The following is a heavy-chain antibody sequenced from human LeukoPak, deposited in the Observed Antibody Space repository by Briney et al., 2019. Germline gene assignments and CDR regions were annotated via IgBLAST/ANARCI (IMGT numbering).Heavy chain of an antibody. CDR3: VSRRGDGDYRPDY. Sequence: SETLSLTCTVSGGSITSSKYYWGWISQPPGKGLEWIGSIHYTGITYYNPSLKTRVTISVDTSKNQFSLTLSSVTAADTSVYYCVSRRGDGDYRPDYWGQGTLVTVSS. CDR1: GGSITSSKYY. D-gene: IGHD4-17*01. CDR2: IHYTGIT. V-gene: IGHV4-39*01. J-gene: IGHJ4*02.